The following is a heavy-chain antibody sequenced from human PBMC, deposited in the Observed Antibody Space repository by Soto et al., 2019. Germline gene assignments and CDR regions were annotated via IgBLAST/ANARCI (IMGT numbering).Heavy chain of an antibody. J-gene: IGHJ4*02. CDR1: GFTFSSYA. V-gene: IGHV3-64*01. D-gene: IGHD1-26*01. Sequence: GGSLRLSCAASGFTFSSYAMHWVRQAPGKGLEYVSAISSNGGSTYYANSVKGRFTISRDSSKNTLYLQMGSLRAEDMAVYYCAKDPIVGATSLGLYYFDYWGQGTLVTVSS. CDR3: AKDPIVGATSLGLYYFDY. CDR2: ISSNGGST.